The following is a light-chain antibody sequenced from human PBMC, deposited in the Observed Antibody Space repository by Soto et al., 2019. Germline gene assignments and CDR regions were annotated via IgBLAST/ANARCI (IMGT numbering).Light chain of an antibody. J-gene: IGKJ4*01. Sequence: EIVLSQSPGTLSLSPGERATLSCRASQRVRSSELAWYQQKPGQAPRLLIYGASTRATAIPDRVSGSGSGTDFTLTISRLEPEDFAVYYCQQYGSSPLTFGGGTKVEFK. CDR1: QRVRSSE. V-gene: IGKV3-20*01. CDR3: QQYGSSPLT. CDR2: GAS.